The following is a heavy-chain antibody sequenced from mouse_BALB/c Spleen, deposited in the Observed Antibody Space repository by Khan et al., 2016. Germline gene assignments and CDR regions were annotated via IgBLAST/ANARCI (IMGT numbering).Heavy chain of an antibody. Sequence: EVQLQESGPGLVKPSQSLSLTCTVTGYSITSDYAWNWIRQFPGNKLEWMGYISYSGTTTYNPSLKIRISITRDTSKNQFFLQLNSVTTEDTATYYCARWLDAMDYWGQGTSVTVSS. CDR3: ARWLDAMDY. CDR2: ISYSGTT. J-gene: IGHJ4*01. CDR1: GYSITSDYA. V-gene: IGHV3-2*02. D-gene: IGHD2-2*01.